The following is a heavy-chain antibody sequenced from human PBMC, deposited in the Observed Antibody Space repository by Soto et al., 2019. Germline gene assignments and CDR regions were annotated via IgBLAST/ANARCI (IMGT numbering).Heavy chain of an antibody. V-gene: IGHV3-23*01. CDR1: GFTFISYA. D-gene: IGHD4-17*01. Sequence: RGSLRLSCTASGFTFISYAIICVRHAPGKWLEWVSSISGSGDNTYYPDSVKGRFTISRDNSKNTLYLQMNSLRAEDTAVYYCADGGEWAFNFDYWGQGTLVTVSS. J-gene: IGHJ4*02. CDR2: ISGSGDNT. CDR3: ADGGEWAFNFDY.